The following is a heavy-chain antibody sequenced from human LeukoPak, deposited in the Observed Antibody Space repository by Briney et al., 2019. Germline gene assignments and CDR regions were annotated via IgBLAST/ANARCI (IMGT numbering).Heavy chain of an antibody. V-gene: IGHV1-69*05. J-gene: IGHJ4*02. D-gene: IGHD6-13*01. Sequence: ASVKVSCKASGGTFSSYAISWVRQAPGQGLEWMGRIIPIFGTANHAQKFQGRVTITTDESTSTAYMELSSLRSEDTAVYYCARSLTNSAAPGEFDYWGQGTLVTVSS. CDR2: IIPIFGTA. CDR3: ARSLTNSAAPGEFDY. CDR1: GGTFSSYA.